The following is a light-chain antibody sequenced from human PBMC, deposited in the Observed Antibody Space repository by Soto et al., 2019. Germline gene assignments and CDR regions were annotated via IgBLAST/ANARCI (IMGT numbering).Light chain of an antibody. CDR3: SSYAGSNNLGL. J-gene: IGLJ2*01. Sequence: QSVLTQPPSASRSPGQSVTIPCTGTSSDVGFYNYVSWYQQHPGKAPKLIIYEVSKRPSGVPDRFSGSKSGNTASLTVSGLQSEDEADYYCSSYAGSNNLGLFGGGTKLTVL. CDR2: EVS. V-gene: IGLV2-8*02. CDR1: SSDVGFYNY.